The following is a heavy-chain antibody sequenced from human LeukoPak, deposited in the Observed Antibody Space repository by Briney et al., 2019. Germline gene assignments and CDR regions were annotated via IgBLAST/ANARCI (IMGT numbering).Heavy chain of an antibody. CDR1: GGSISSYY. V-gene: IGHV4-59*12. D-gene: IGHD2-15*01. CDR2: IYYSGST. J-gene: IGHJ4*02. CDR3: ARGRASFCSGGSCYLTGYIDY. Sequence: PSETLSLTCTVSGGSISSYYWSWIRQPPGKGLEWIGYIYYSGSTYYNPSLKSRVTISVDTSKNQFSLKLSSVTAADTAVYYCARGRASFCSGGSCYLTGYIDYWGQGTLVTVSS.